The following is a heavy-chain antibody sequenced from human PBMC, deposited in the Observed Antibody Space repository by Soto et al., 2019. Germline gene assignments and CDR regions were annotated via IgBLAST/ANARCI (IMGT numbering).Heavy chain of an antibody. Sequence: GESLKISCKGSGDSFTSYWIGWVRQMPGKGLEWMGIIYPGDSDTRYSPSFQGQVTISADKSISTAYLQWSSLKASDTAMYYCARPRDGHKGKNYYGMDVWGQGTTVTAP. V-gene: IGHV5-51*01. CDR2: IYPGDSDT. CDR3: ARPRDGHKGKNYYGMDV. J-gene: IGHJ6*02. CDR1: GDSFTSYW.